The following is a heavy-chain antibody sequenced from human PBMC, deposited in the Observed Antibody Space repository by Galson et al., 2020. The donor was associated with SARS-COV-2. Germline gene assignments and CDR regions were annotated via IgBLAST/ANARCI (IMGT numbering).Heavy chain of an antibody. CDR3: ARQGVNMIVLVTVPGWFFDL. V-gene: IGHV4-38-2*01. CDR1: GYSVSTTNY. D-gene: IGHD2-21*02. J-gene: IGHJ2*01. Sequence: SETLSLTCAVSGYSVSTTNYWGWVRLAPGKGLEWIGSIYPNGRTYNPSLESRVTISVDTSRNQFSLTLASVTAADTAFYYCARQGVNMIVLVTVPGWFFDLWGRGTLVTVSS. CDR2: IYPNGRT.